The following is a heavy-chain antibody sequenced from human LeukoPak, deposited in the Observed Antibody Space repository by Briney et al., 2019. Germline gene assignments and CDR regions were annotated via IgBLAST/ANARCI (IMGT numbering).Heavy chain of an antibody. Sequence: PGRSLRLSCAASGFTFNNYAMSWVRQAPGKGLEWLSAISDSGATAYYADSVKGRFTVSRDNSKNTLYLQLNILRAEDTAVYYCARDLKSIDAFDIWGQGTMVTVSS. CDR3: ARDLKSIDAFDI. CDR2: ISDSGATA. CDR1: GFTFNNYA. J-gene: IGHJ3*02. V-gene: IGHV3-23*01.